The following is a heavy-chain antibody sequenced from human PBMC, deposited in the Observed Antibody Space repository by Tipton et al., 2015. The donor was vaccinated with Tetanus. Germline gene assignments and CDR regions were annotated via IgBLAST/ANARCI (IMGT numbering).Heavy chain of an antibody. CDR1: GGSISSSSYY. J-gene: IGHJ4*02. D-gene: IGHD2-15*01. CDR3: ARHNCSGGSCYFPYYFDY. Sequence: GLVKPSETLSLTCTVSGGSISSSSYYWGWIRQPPGKGLEWIGSIYYSGSTYYNPSLKSRVTISVDTSKNQFSLKLSSVTAADTAVYYCARHNCSGGSCYFPYYFDYWGQGTLVTVSS. CDR2: IYYSGST. V-gene: IGHV4-39*01.